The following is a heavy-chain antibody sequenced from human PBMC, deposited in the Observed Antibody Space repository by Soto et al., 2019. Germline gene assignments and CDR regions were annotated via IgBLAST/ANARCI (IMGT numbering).Heavy chain of an antibody. CDR2: ISGSGGST. J-gene: IGHJ4*02. D-gene: IGHD2-2*03. CDR3: AKDMGIVVVPAAIFDY. V-gene: IGHV3-23*01. Sequence: GGSLRLSCAASGFTFSSYAMSWARQAPGKGLEWVSAISGSGGSTYYADSVKGRFTISRDNSKNTLYLQMNSLRAEDTAVYYCAKDMGIVVVPAAIFDYWGQGTLLTVSS. CDR1: GFTFSSYA.